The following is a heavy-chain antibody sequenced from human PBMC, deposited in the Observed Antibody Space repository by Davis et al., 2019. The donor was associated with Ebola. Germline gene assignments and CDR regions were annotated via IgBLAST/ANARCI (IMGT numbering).Heavy chain of an antibody. CDR2: INPNSGGT. CDR1: GYTFTGYY. Sequence: ASVKVSCKASGYTFTGYYMHWVRQAPGQGLEWMGWINPNSGGTNYAQKFQGRVTMTRDTSISTAYMELSRLTSDDTAVYYCVRDRGSRQFDPWGQGALVTVSS. CDR3: VRDRGSRQFDP. J-gene: IGHJ5*02. V-gene: IGHV1-2*02. D-gene: IGHD6-25*01.